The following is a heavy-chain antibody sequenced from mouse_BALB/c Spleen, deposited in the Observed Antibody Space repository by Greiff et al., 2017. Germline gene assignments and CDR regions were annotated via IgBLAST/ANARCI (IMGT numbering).Heavy chain of an antibody. CDR1: GFTFSSYA. CDR3: ARERGTTVVDWYLDV. CDR2: ISSGGST. V-gene: IGHV5-6-5*01. D-gene: IGHD1-1*01. Sequence: EVKVVESGGGLVKPGGSLKLSCAASGFTFSSYAMSWVRQTPEKRLEWVASISSGGSTYYPDSVKGRFTISRDNARNILYLQMSSLRSEDTAMYYCARERGTTVVDWYLDVWGAGTTVTVSS. J-gene: IGHJ1*01.